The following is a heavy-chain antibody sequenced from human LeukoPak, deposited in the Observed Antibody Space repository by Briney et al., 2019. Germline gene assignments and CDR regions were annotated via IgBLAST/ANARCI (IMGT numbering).Heavy chain of an antibody. Sequence: GGSLRLPCAASGFTFSSYAMSWVRQAPGKGLEWVSAISGSGGSTYYADSVKGRFTISRDNSKNTLYLQMNSLRAEDTAVYYCAKDRRYSSSPSIPDYWGQGTLVTVSS. CDR2: ISGSGGST. V-gene: IGHV3-23*01. D-gene: IGHD6-6*01. J-gene: IGHJ4*02. CDR3: AKDRRYSSSPSIPDY. CDR1: GFTFSSYA.